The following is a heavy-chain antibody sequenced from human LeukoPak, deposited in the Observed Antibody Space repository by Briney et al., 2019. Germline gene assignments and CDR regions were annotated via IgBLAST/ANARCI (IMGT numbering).Heavy chain of an antibody. CDR3: AKDLSGEYYFDY. D-gene: IGHD3-10*01. V-gene: IGHV3-33*06. CDR1: GFTFSSYG. J-gene: IGHJ4*02. CDR2: IWYDGSNK. Sequence: GRSLRLSCAASGFTFSSYGMHWVRQAPGKGLEWVAVIWYDGSNKYYADSVKGRFTISRDNPKNTLYLQMNSLRAEDTAVYYCAKDLSGEYYFDYWGQGTLVTVSS.